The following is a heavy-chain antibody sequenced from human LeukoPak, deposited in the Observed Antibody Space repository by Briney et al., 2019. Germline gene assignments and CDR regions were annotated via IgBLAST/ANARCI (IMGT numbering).Heavy chain of an antibody. J-gene: IGHJ5*01. CDR3: ARLKLGPNNDFWSGYFDS. V-gene: IGHV4-39*01. CDR1: GVSIRSRSYY. CDR2: IYSSGTT. Sequence: PSETLSLTCTVSGVSIRSRSYYWGWIRQPPGKGLEWIGNIYSSGTTYYSPSVESRVAISVDTSKSQFSLKLSSVTAADTAVYYCARLKLGPNNDFWSGYFDSWGQGTLVTVSS. D-gene: IGHD3-3*01.